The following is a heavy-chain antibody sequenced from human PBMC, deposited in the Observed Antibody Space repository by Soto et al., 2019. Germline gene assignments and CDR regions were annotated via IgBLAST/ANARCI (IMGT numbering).Heavy chain of an antibody. D-gene: IGHD6-19*01. CDR3: ARSVEGHFDY. CDR1: GFTFSVYS. J-gene: IGHJ4*02. CDR2: ITSDTKTI. Sequence: EVQLVESGGDLVQRGGSLRLSCVASGFTFSVYSMNWVRQAPGKGLEWFSYITSDTKTIKYADSVKGRFTISRDNAKNSVYLTMNRLRDEDTAVYYCARSVEGHFDYWGQGTVVTVSS. V-gene: IGHV3-48*02.